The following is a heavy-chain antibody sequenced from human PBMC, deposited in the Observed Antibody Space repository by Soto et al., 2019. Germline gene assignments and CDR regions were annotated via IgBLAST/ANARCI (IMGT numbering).Heavy chain of an antibody. Sequence: GGSLRLSCAASGFTFSSYGMDWVCQAPGKGLEWVAVISYDGSNKYYADSVKGRFTISRDNSKNTLYLQMNSLRAEDTAVYYCAKDTDPSGYYDSSGYIDYWGQGTLVTVSS. J-gene: IGHJ4*02. V-gene: IGHV3-30*18. CDR3: AKDTDPSGYYDSSGYIDY. CDR2: ISYDGSNK. CDR1: GFTFSSYG. D-gene: IGHD3-22*01.